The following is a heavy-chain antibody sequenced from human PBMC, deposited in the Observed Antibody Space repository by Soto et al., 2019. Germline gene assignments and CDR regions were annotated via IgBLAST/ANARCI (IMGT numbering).Heavy chain of an antibody. CDR3: ERELVMYSITASDYGMDV. D-gene: IGHD6-13*01. V-gene: IGHV3-30-3*01. CDR1: GFTFSSYA. CDR2: ISSDGSNK. Sequence: PGGSLRLSCAASGFTFSSYAMHWVRQAPGKGLEWVADISSDGSNKYYADSVKGRFTISRDNSKNTLYLQMNSLRDEDTAVYYCERELVMYSITASDYGMDVWGQGTTVTVSS. J-gene: IGHJ6*02.